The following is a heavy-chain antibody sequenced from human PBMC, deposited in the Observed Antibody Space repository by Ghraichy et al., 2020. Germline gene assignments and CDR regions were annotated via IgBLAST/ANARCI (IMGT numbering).Heavy chain of an antibody. Sequence: GGSLRLSCSASGFRFDDFAMHWVRQPPGRGLEWISAISWNSAYIGYADSVKGRFTVSRDNARKSLFLQMDSLTPEDTARYYCAKAHSASTSFFDFWGHGTLVTVSA. CDR3: AKAHSASTSFFDF. D-gene: IGHD2/OR15-2a*01. CDR2: ISWNSAYI. V-gene: IGHV3-9*01. J-gene: IGHJ4*01. CDR1: GFRFDDFA.